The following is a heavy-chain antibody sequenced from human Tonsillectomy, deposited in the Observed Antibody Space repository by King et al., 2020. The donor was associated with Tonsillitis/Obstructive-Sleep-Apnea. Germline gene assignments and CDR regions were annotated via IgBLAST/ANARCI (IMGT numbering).Heavy chain of an antibody. CDR2: INPSDGST. J-gene: IGHJ6*02. D-gene: IGHD6-13*01. V-gene: IGHV1-46*01. Sequence: QLVQSGAEVKKPGASVKVSCETSGYTFTNYYIHWVRQAPGQGLEWMGIINPSDGSTSYAKKFRGRVTMTSDTSSSTLYRKLSSLRYEDTAVYCCARARDGKQQTAGLDVWGQGTTVTVSS. CDR1: GYTFTNYY. CDR3: ARARDGKQQTAGLDV.